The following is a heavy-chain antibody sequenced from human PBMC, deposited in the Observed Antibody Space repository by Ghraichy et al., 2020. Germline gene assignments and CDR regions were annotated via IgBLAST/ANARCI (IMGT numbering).Heavy chain of an antibody. V-gene: IGHV4-34*01. D-gene: IGHD1-1*01. CDR2: INHSGST. CDR1: GGSFSGYY. Sequence: SQTLSLTCAVYGGSFSGYYWSWIRQPPGKGLEWIGEINHSGSTNYNPSLKSRVTISVDTSKNQFSLKLSSVTAADTAVYYCARHRDLNWTDAFDIWGQGTMVTVSS. J-gene: IGHJ3*02. CDR3: ARHRDLNWTDAFDI.